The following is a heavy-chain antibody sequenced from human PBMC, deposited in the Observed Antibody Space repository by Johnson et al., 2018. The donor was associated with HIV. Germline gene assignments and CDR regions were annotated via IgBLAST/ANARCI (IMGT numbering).Heavy chain of an antibody. CDR1: GFTFSSYA. D-gene: IGHD2-21*01. Sequence: VQLVESWGGVVQPGRSLRLSCAASGFTFSSYAMHWVRQAPGKWLEWVAVISYDGSNKYYADSVKGRFTISRDNSKNTLYLQMNSLRAEDTAVYYCARDAILSPGAFDIWGQGTMVTVSS. CDR2: ISYDGSNK. CDR3: ARDAILSPGAFDI. J-gene: IGHJ3*02. V-gene: IGHV3-30-3*01.